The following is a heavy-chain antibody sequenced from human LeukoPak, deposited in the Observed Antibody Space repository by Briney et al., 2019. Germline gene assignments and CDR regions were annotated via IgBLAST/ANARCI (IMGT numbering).Heavy chain of an antibody. CDR1: GFTFSSYW. CDR3: ARGLPGHSYGYVRVSDY. Sequence: GGSLRLSCAASGFTFSSYWMSWVRQPPGKGLEWVANIKQDGSEKYYVDSVKGRFTISRDNAKNSLYLQMNSLRAEDTAVYYCARGLPGHSYGYVRVSDYWGQGTLVTVSS. CDR2: IKQDGSEK. J-gene: IGHJ4*02. V-gene: IGHV3-7*01. D-gene: IGHD5-18*01.